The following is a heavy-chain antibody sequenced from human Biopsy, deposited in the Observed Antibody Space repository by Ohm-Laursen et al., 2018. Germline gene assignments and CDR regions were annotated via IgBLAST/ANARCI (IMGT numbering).Heavy chain of an antibody. D-gene: IGHD3-16*01. CDR1: GYFIISGYY. CDR3: ASYSHHYYDFDY. J-gene: IGHJ4*02. Sequence: GTLSLTCDVSGYFIISGYYWGWIRQSPGKGLEWIGSVYHSGDTYSNPSLNSRVTISADRFKNQVSLKLSSVTAADTAVYYCASYSHHYYDFDYWGQGTLVTVSS. CDR2: VYHSGDT. V-gene: IGHV4-38-2*01.